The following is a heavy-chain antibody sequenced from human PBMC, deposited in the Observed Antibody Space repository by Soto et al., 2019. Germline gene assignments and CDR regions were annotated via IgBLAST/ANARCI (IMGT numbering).Heavy chain of an antibody. CDR3: ARGPPGSSSWYWYFDL. V-gene: IGHV1-69*01. Sequence: QVRLVQSGAEVKKPGSSVKVSCKASGGTFSSSAISWVRQAPGKGLEWMGGIIPIFGRVNYAERFQDRVTITADESTGTAYMELSSLRSEDTALYYCARGPPGSSSWYWYFDLWGRGTLVSVSS. D-gene: IGHD6-13*01. CDR2: IIPIFGRV. CDR1: GGTFSSSA. J-gene: IGHJ2*01.